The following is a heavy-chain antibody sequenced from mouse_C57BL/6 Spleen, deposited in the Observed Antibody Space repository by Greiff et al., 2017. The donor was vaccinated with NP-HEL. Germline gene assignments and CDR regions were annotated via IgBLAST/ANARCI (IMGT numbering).Heavy chain of an antibody. CDR3: ARLDWDRDYAMDY. J-gene: IGHJ4*01. D-gene: IGHD4-1*01. CDR2: IYPGDGDT. CDR1: GYAFSSSW. V-gene: IGHV1-82*01. Sequence: VKLMESGPELVKPGASVKISCKASGYAFSSSWMNWVKQRPGKGLEWIGRIYPGDGDTNYNGKFKGTATLTADKSSSTAYMQLSSLTSEDSAVYVCARLDWDRDYAMDYWGQGTSVTVSS.